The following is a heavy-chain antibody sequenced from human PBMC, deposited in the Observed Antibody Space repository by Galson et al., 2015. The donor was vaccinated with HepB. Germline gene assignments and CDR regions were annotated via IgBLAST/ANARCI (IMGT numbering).Heavy chain of an antibody. Sequence: SLRLSCAASGFTLSSHWMTWVRQAPGKGLEWVANIREDGSEKYYVDSVKGRFTISRDNAKNSLSLQMNSLRVEDTAVYYCARESTVEQSGVSAFDIWGQGTMVTVSS. V-gene: IGHV3-7*01. J-gene: IGHJ3*02. D-gene: IGHD3-3*01. CDR1: GFTLSSHW. CDR2: IREDGSEK. CDR3: ARESTVEQSGVSAFDI.